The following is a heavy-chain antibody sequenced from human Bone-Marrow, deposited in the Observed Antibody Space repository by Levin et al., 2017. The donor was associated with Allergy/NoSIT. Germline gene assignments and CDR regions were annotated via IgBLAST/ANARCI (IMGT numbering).Heavy chain of an antibody. Sequence: SQTLSLTCTVSGGSISSSSYYWGWIRQPPGKGLEWIGSIYYSGSTYYNPSLKSRVTISVDTSKNQFSLKLSSVTAADTAVYYCARDYKSSGWTPHKKYDGMDVWGQGTTVTVSS. CDR1: GGSISSSSYY. CDR3: ARDYKSSGWTPHKKYDGMDV. J-gene: IGHJ6*02. D-gene: IGHD6-19*01. V-gene: IGHV4-39*07. CDR2: IYYSGST.